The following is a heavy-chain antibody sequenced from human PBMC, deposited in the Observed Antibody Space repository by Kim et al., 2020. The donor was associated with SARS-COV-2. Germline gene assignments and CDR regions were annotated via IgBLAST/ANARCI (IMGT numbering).Heavy chain of an antibody. D-gene: IGHD3-3*01. Sequence: GGSLRLSCAASGFTFSSYWMSWVRQAPGKGLEWVANIKQDGSEKYYVDSVKGRFTISRDNAKNSLYLQMNSLRAEDTAVYYCARDSLYYDFWSGYSKKGNFDYWGQGTLVTVSS. J-gene: IGHJ4*02. CDR2: IKQDGSEK. CDR1: GFTFSSYW. CDR3: ARDSLYYDFWSGYSKKGNFDY. V-gene: IGHV3-7*01.